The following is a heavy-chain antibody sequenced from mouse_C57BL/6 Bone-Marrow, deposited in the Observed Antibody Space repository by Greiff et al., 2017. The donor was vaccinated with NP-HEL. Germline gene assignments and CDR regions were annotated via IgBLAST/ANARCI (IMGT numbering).Heavy chain of an antibody. CDR2: IYPGSGHT. CDR1: GYTFTDYY. V-gene: IGHV1-76*01. CDR3: ARSAGLRR. J-gene: IGHJ3*01. D-gene: IGHD2-2*01. Sequence: QVQLQQSGAELVRPGASVKLSCKASGYTFTDYYINWVKQRPGQGLEWIARIYPGSGHTYYNEKFKGKATLTAEKSSSTAYMQLSSLTSEDSAVYFCARSAGLRRWGQGTLVTVSA.